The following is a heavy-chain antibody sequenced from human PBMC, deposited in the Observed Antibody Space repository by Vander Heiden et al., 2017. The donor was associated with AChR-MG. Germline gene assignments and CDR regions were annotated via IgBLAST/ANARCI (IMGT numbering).Heavy chain of an antibody. J-gene: IGHJ6*03. V-gene: IGHV1-58*01. CDR1: GFTFTSSA. D-gene: IGHD2-2*01. CDR2: IVVGSGNT. Sequence: QMQLVQSGPEVKKPGTSVKVSCKASGFTFTSSAVQWVRQARGQRLEWIGWIVVGSGNTNYAQKFQERVTITRDMSTSTAYMELSSLRSEDTAVYYCAADYCSSTSCGNYYYYYMDVWGKGTTVTVSS. CDR3: AADYCSSTSCGNYYYYYMDV.